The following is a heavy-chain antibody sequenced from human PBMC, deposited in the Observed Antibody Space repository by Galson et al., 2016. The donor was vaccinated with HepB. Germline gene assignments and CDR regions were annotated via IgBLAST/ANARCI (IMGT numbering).Heavy chain of an antibody. D-gene: IGHD2-15*01. V-gene: IGHV3-23*01. CDR3: MKGGWYSTFDF. CDR2: LSGTAEDS. CDR1: GFSFQHYA. Sequence: SLRLSCAASGFSFQHYAMTWVRQAPGKGLEWVAGLSGTAEDSYYAQSVKGRFTVSRDNSKNTLFLQMDGLRVEDTGVYYCMKGGWYSTFDFWGQGTLVTVSS. J-gene: IGHJ4*02.